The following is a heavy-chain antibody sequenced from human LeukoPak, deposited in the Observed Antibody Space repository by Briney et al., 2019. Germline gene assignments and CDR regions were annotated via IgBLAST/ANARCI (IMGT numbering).Heavy chain of an antibody. J-gene: IGHJ3*02. CDR1: GGSISSYY. V-gene: IGHV4-59*01. D-gene: IGHD2-2*02. CDR3: ARVYCSSTSCYRAFDI. CDR2: IYYSGST. Sequence: SETLSLTCTVSGGSISSYYWSWIRQPPGKGLEWIGYIYYSGSTNYNPSLKSRVTISVDTSKNQFSLKLSSVTAADTAVYYCARVYCSSTSCYRAFDIWGQGTMVTVSS.